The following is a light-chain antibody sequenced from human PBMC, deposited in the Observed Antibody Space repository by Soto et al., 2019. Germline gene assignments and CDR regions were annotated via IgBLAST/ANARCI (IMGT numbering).Light chain of an antibody. V-gene: IGKV1-6*01. J-gene: IGKJ2*01. CDR2: AAS. Sequence: AIQVTQSPSSLSASVGDRVTITCRATQGYRSDLGWYQQKPGKAPKLLIYAASDLQAEVPSRFSGSGSGTDFTLTISSLQAEDFAVYYCQQYCSSPPIYTFGQGTTVDIK. CDR3: QQYCSSPPIYT. CDR1: QGYRSD.